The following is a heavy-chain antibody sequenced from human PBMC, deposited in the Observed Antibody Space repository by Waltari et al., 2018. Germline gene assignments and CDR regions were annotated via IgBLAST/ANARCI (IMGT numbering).Heavy chain of an antibody. V-gene: IGHV4-34*01. CDR3: ARLSRRSGTPVFGGRNYYGMDV. Sequence: QVQLQRWGAGLLYPSDTLCPPCSDYGGPFSGSCWLWVRQTPGEGLEWIGEISHSGSPNYNPSLQSRVTVSKDPSKNQFALELTSVTAADTAVYFCARLSRRSGTPVFGGRNYYGMDVWGQGTTVTVSS. J-gene: IGHJ6*02. CDR1: GGPFSGSC. CDR2: ISHSGSP. D-gene: IGHD1-1*01.